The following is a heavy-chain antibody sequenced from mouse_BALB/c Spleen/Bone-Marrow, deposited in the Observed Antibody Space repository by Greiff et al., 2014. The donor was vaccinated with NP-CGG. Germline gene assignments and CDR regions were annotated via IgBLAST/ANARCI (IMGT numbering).Heavy chain of an antibody. V-gene: IGHV14-3*02. J-gene: IGHJ4*01. CDR1: GFNIKDTY. Sequence: EVKLVESGAELVKPGASVKLSCTASGFNIKDTYMHWVKQRPEQGLEWIGRIDPANGNTKYDPKFQGKATITANTSSNTAYLQLSSLTSEDTAVYYCARRTRYAMDYWGQGTSVTVSS. CDR2: IDPANGNT. D-gene: IGHD3-3*01. CDR3: ARRTRYAMDY.